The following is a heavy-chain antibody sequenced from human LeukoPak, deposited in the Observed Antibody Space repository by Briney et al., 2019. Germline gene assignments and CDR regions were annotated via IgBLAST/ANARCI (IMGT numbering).Heavy chain of an antibody. CDR1: GGSISSYY. V-gene: IGHV4-34*01. Sequence: SETLSLTCTVSGGSISSYYWSWIRQPPGKGLEWIGEINHSESTNCNPSLKSRVSISVDTSKNQFSLKVRSVTAADTAVYYCARGPNYGGNSKDFDYWGQGTLVTVSS. D-gene: IGHD4-23*01. CDR3: ARGPNYGGNSKDFDY. CDR2: INHSEST. J-gene: IGHJ4*02.